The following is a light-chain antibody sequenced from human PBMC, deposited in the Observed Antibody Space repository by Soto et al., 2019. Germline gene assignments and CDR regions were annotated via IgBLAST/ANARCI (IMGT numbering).Light chain of an antibody. CDR1: QSVNIY. CDR3: QQYDDWLRLT. Sequence: EIVMTQSPASLSVSPGESVALSCRASQSVNIYLAWYQQKPGQAPRLLIFGASSRATGIPARFSGSGSGTEFNLTISSLQSEDFAVYFCQQYDDWLRLTFGGGTKVDIK. V-gene: IGKV3D-15*01. J-gene: IGKJ4*01. CDR2: GAS.